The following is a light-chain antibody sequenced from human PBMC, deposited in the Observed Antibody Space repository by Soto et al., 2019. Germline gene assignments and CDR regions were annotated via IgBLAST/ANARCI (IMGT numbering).Light chain of an antibody. CDR1: NSHVGGYDF. CDR3: SSFAGSNNVL. CDR2: EVN. V-gene: IGLV2-8*01. J-gene: IGLJ3*02. Sequence: QSALTQAPSASGSPGHSITISCTATNSHVGGYDFVSLYQQHPGKAPKLMIYEVNKRPSGVPDRFSGSKSGNTASLTVSGLQAEDEASYYCSSFAGSNNVLFGGGTQLT.